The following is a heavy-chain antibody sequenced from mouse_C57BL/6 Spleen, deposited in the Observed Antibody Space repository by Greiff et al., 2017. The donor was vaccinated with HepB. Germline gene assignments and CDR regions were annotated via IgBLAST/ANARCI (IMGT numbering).Heavy chain of an antibody. D-gene: IGHD1-1*01. CDR2: IYPGSGNT. CDR3: ATYYGSSYFDY. Sequence: QVQLKESGPELVKPGASVKISCKASGYSFTSYYIHWVKQRPGQGLEWIGWIYPGSGNTKYNEKFKGKATLTADTSSSTAYMQLSSLTSEDSAVYYCATYYGSSYFDYWGQGTTLTVSS. J-gene: IGHJ2*01. V-gene: IGHV1-66*01. CDR1: GYSFTSYY.